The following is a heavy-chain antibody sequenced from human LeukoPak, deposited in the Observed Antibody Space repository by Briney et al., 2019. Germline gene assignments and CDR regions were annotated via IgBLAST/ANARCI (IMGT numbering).Heavy chain of an antibody. D-gene: IGHD2-2*01. Sequence: GGSLRLSCAASGFTFSSYWMSWVRQAPGKGLEWVANIKQDGSEKYYVDSVKGRFTISRDNAKNSPYPQMNSLRAEDTAVYYCARDQRYCSSSSCPWEPFDYWGQGTLVTVSS. CDR1: GFTFSSYW. CDR2: IKQDGSEK. J-gene: IGHJ4*02. CDR3: ARDQRYCSSSSCPWEPFDY. V-gene: IGHV3-7*05.